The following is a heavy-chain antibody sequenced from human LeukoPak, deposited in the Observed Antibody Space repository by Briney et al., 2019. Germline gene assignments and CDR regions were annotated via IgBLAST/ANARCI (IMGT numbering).Heavy chain of an antibody. CDR3: TRLSSSSSEK. CDR1: GYSFTTYW. V-gene: IGHV5-51*01. J-gene: IGHJ4*02. D-gene: IGHD6-6*01. Sequence: HGESLKISCKGSGYSFTTYWIGWVRQMPGKGLEWMGTIHPSDSDTRYSPSFQGQVTISVDKSLSTAYLQWSSLKASDTAMYYCTRLSSSSSEKWGQGTLVTVSS. CDR2: IHPSDSDT.